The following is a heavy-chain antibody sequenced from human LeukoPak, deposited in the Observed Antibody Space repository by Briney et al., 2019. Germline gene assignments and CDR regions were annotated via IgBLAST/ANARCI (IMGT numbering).Heavy chain of an antibody. J-gene: IGHJ4*02. CDR2: IGPHSTFT. Sequence: ASVKASCKSSGFTFTDHYIHWVRQGPGQGLEWMGYIGPHSTFTSSPQESQGRVTMTRDASMSTAYMELTRLTSDDTAVYYCVREGEGPLSKDFDYWGQGTLVTVSS. D-gene: IGHD2/OR15-2a*01. V-gene: IGHV1-2*02. CDR3: VREGEGPLSKDFDY. CDR1: GFTFTDHY.